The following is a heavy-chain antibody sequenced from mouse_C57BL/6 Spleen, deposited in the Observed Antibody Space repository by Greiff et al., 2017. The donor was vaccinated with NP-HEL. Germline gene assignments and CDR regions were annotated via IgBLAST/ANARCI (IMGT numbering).Heavy chain of an antibody. J-gene: IGHJ3*01. CDR3: TTPSFDYDGFAY. D-gene: IGHD2-4*01. CDR2: IDPEDGDT. CDR1: GFNIKDYY. V-gene: IGHV14-1*01. Sequence: VQLQQSGAELVRPGASVKLSCTASGFNIKDYYMHWVKQRPEQGLEWIGRIDPEDGDTEYAPKFQGKATMTADTSSNTAYLQLSSLTSEDTAVYHCTTPSFDYDGFAYWGQGTLVTVSA.